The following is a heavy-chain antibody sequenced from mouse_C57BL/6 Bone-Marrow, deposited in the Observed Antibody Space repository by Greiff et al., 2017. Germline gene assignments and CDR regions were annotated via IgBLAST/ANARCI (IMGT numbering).Heavy chain of an antibody. CDR1: GFSLSTSGMG. D-gene: IGHD2-4*01. CDR3: ARKGDYDGFAY. V-gene: IGHV8-12*01. CDR2: IYWDDAK. J-gene: IGHJ3*01. Sequence: ESGPGILQSSQTLSLTCSFSGFSLSTSGMGVSWLRQPSGKGLEWLAHIYWDDAKRYNPFLKSRLTIYKDTSRNQVFLKITSVDTADTATYYCARKGDYDGFAYWGQGTLVTVSA.